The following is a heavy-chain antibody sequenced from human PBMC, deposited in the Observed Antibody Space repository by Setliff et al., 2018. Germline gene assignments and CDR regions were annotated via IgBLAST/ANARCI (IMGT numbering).Heavy chain of an antibody. Sequence: ASVKVSCKASGYTFTRYGISWVRQAPGKGFEWMGWIGPYNGNTYYAQKFQGRVAITTDTSTSTAYMELRSLRSDDTAVYYCAKGGNITRETYYYYGMDVWGQGTTVTGS. D-gene: IGHD1-20*01. CDR3: AKGGNITRETYYYYGMDV. V-gene: IGHV1-18*01. CDR1: GYTFTRYG. CDR2: IGPYNGNT. J-gene: IGHJ6*02.